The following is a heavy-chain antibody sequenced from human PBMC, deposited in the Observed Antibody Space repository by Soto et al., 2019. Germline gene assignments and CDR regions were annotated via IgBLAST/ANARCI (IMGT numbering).Heavy chain of an antibody. Sequence: SGGCYLTGNKPHPGKGLEWIGYIYYSGSTYYNPSLKSRVTISVDTSKNQFSLKLSSVTAADTAVYYCAGSVVAAMNWFDPSGQGTLVTVSS. D-gene: IGHD2-15*01. CDR1: SGGCY. J-gene: IGHJ5*02. CDR2: IYYSGST. V-gene: IGHV4-31*02. CDR3: AGSVVAAMNWFDP.